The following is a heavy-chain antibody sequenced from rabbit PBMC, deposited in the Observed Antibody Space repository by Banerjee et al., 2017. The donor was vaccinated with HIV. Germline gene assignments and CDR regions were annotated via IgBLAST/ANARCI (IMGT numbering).Heavy chain of an antibody. D-gene: IGHD7-1*01. J-gene: IGHJ2*01. CDR2: INTNTGNT. CDR1: SFNNKYV. V-gene: IGHV1S40*01. CDR3: ARGGGGYAGYGHGDDAFDP. Sequence: SFNNKYVMCWVRQAPGKGLEWIACINTNTGNTVYASWAKGPFTISKTSSTVDLKMTSLTVADTATYFCARGGGGYAGYGHGDDAFDPWGPGTLVTVS.